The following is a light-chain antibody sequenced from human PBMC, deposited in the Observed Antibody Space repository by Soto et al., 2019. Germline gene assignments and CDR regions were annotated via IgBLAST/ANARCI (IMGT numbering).Light chain of an antibody. J-gene: IGLJ3*02. Sequence: QPVLTQSSSASASLGSSVKLTCTLSSGHSSYIIAWHQQQPGKAPRYLMKLEGSGSYNKGSGVPDRFSGSSSGADRYLTIANRQCEDEADYYCETWDFNTRVFGGGTKLAVL. V-gene: IGLV4-60*02. CDR2: LEGSGSY. CDR3: ETWDFNTRV. CDR1: SGHSSYI.